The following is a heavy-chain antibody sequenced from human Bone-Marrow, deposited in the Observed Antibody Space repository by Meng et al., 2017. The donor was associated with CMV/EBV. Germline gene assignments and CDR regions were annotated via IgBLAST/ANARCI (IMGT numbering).Heavy chain of an antibody. D-gene: IGHD3-10*01. CDR3: ARVEFLGRSTQKSRPTSLDV. J-gene: IGHJ6*02. CDR2: IYYSGST. V-gene: IGHV4-59*01. Sequence: SETLSLTCTVSGGSISSYYWSWIRQPPGKGLEWIGYIYYSGSTNYNPSLKSRVTISVDTSKNQFPLKLSSVTAADAAVYYCARVEFLGRSTQKSRPTSLDVWGQGTTVTVSS. CDR1: GGSISSYY.